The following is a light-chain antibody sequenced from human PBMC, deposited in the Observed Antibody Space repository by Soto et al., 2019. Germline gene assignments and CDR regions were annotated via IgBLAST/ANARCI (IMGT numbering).Light chain of an antibody. V-gene: IGLV1-47*01. Sequence: QPVLTQPPSASGTPGQRVTISCSGSSSNIGSNYVYWYQQLPGTAPKLLIYRSDQRPSGVPDRFSASKSGASASLAISGLRSEDEADYYCVAWDGSLSSVIFGGGTQLTVL. CDR1: SSNIGSNY. CDR2: RSD. J-gene: IGLJ2*01. CDR3: VAWDGSLSSVI.